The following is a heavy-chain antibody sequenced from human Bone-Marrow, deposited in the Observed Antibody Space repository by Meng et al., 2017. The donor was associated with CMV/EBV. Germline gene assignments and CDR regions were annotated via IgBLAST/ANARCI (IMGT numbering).Heavy chain of an antibody. CDR3: ARTYGDYYFDY. V-gene: IGHV3-21*01. D-gene: IGHD4-17*01. Sequence: GGSLRLSCAASGFPFSSYSMNWVRQAPGKGLEWVSSISSSSSYIDYADSVKGRFTISRDNAKNSLYLQMNSLRAEDTAVYYCARTYGDYYFDYWGQGTLVTVSS. CDR1: GFPFSSYS. CDR2: ISSSSSYI. J-gene: IGHJ4*02.